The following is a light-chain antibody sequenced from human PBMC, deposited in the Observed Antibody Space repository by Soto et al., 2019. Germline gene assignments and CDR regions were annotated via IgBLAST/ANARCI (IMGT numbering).Light chain of an antibody. CDR1: SSDVGDYNY. J-gene: IGLJ3*02. CDR3: SSYPGNNNWV. Sequence: QSALTQPPSASGSPGQSVTISCTGTSSDVGDYNYVSWYQQHPGKAPKLMIYEVNKRPSGVPDRFSGSKSGNTASLTVSGLQAEDEADYSCSSYPGNNNWVFGGGTKLTVL. V-gene: IGLV2-8*01. CDR2: EVN.